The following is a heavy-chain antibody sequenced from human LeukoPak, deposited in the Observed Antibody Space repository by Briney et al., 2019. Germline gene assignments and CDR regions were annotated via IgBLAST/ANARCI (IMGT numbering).Heavy chain of an antibody. CDR2: IKGDERST. J-gene: IGHJ4*02. Sequence: PGGSLRLSCAASGFTFSSYWLRWVRQAPGKGLVWVSRIKGDERSTNYADSVRGRFTISRDNAKNTVHLEMNSLRAEDTAVYYCVRGQLWSYYHDYWGQGTLVTVSS. CDR3: VRGQLWSYYHDY. V-gene: IGHV3-74*01. CDR1: GFTFSSYW. D-gene: IGHD5-18*01.